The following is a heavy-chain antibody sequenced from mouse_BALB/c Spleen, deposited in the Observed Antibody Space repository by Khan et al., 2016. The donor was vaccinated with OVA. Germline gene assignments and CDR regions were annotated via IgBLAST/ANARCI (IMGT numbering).Heavy chain of an antibody. Sequence: EVELVESGGGLVEPGGSLKLSCVASGFTFSDYYMYWVRQTPEKRLEWVATISDGGSYTYYPDSVQGRFTISRDDAKNNLYLQMSSLKSDDTAMYYCARGYYGDPFAYWGQGTLVTVSA. CDR1: GFTFSDYY. CDR3: ARGYYGDPFAY. CDR2: ISDGGSYT. D-gene: IGHD2-13*01. J-gene: IGHJ3*01. V-gene: IGHV5-4*02.